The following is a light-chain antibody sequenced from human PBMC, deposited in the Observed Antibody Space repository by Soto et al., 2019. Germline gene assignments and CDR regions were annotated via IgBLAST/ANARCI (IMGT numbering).Light chain of an antibody. CDR2: WAS. CDR1: QSVLYSSNNKNY. Sequence: DIVMTQSPDSLAVSLGERATINCKSSQSVLYSSNNKNYLAWYQQKPGQPPKLLIYWASTRESGVPERLSGSGSGTDFTLTISGLHAEDVAVYYCQQYYSSPYNFGQGTKLEIK. CDR3: QQYYSSPYN. V-gene: IGKV4-1*01. J-gene: IGKJ2*01.